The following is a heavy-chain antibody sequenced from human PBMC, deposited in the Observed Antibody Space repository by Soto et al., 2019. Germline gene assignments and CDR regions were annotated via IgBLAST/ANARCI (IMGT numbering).Heavy chain of an antibody. V-gene: IGHV3-23*01. CDR3: ATGQGIFGVVKHLVGVRETSG. Sequence: EVQLLESGGGLVQLGGSLRLSCAASGFTFSSYAMSWVRQAPGKGLEWVSAISGSGGSTYYADSVKGRFTISRDNSKNTLYLQMNSLRAEDTAVYYCATGQGIFGVVKHLVGVRETSGWGQGTLVTVSS. J-gene: IGHJ4*02. CDR1: GFTFSSYA. D-gene: IGHD3-3*01. CDR2: ISGSGGST.